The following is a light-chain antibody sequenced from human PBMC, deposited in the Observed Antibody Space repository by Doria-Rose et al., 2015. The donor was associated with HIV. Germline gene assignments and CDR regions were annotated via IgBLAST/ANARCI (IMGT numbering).Light chain of an antibody. CDR3: KQYGTSRGT. CDR1: QRVKSSY. CDR2: DAS. V-gene: IGKV3-20*01. Sequence: TQSPGTLSLSPGERATLSCRASQRVKSSYLAWYQQKPGQAPRLLIYDASTSPTGIPDRFRGSGSGTDFTLTISRLEPEDVAVYYCKQYGTSRGTFGQGTRLEIK. J-gene: IGKJ5*01.